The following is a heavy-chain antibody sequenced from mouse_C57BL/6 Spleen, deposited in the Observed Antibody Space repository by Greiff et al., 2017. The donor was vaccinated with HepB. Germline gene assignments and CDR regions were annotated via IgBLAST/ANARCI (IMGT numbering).Heavy chain of an antibody. CDR3: ARDYDGYYGAWFAY. CDR2: ISDGGSYT. J-gene: IGHJ3*01. D-gene: IGHD2-3*01. V-gene: IGHV5-4*01. CDR1: GFTFSSYA. Sequence: EVKLVESGGGLVKPGGSLKLSCAASGFTFSSYAMSWVRQTPEKRLEWVATISDGGSYTYYPDNVKGRFTISRDNAKNNLYLQMSHLKSEDTAMYYCARDYDGYYGAWFAYWGQGTLVTVSA.